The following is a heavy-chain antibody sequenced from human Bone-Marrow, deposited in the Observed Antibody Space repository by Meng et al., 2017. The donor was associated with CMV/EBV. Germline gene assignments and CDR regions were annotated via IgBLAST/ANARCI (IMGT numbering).Heavy chain of an antibody. V-gene: IGHV3-11*04. CDR3: ARRPASTTKYCTNGVCSHHTTNWFDP. Sequence: SLKISCAASGFPFSDYYMSWIRQAPGKGLEWVSYISSSGSTIYYADSVKGRFTISRDNAKNSLYLQMNSLRAEDTAVYYCARRPASTTKYCTNGVCSHHTTNWFDPWGQGTLVTVSS. D-gene: IGHD2-8*01. J-gene: IGHJ5*02. CDR1: GFPFSDYY. CDR2: ISSSGSTI.